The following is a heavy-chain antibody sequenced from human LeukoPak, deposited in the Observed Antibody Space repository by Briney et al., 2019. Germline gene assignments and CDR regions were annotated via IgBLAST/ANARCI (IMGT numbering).Heavy chain of an antibody. CDR1: GGSISSYY. V-gene: IGHV4-59*01. CDR2: ISYSGST. CDR3: ARRFCSGGSCYEAS. J-gene: IGHJ5*02. D-gene: IGHD2-15*01. Sequence: PSETLSLTCTVSGGSISSYYWSWIRQPPGGGLEWIGYISYSGSTNYNPSLKSRVTISVDTSKNHFSLKVRSVTAADTAVYYCARRFCSGGSCYEASWGQGTLVTVSS.